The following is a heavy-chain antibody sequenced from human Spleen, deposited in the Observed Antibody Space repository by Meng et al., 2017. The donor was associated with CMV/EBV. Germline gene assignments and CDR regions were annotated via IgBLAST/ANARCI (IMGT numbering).Heavy chain of an antibody. CDR2: INWNGGST. CDR1: GFTFDDYG. CDR3: ARDLIVVVPAAIGESYYYYGMDV. V-gene: IGHV3-20*04. Sequence: GESLKISCAASGFTFDDYGVRWVRQVPGKGLEWVSGINWNGGSTGYADSVKGRFTISRDNAKNSLYLQMNSLRAEDTAVYYCARDLIVVVPAAIGESYYYYGMDVWGQGTTVTVSS. D-gene: IGHD2-2*01. J-gene: IGHJ6*02.